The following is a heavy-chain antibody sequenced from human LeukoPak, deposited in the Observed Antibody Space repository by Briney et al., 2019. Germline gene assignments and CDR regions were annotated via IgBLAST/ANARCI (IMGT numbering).Heavy chain of an antibody. Sequence: GASVKVSRKASGYTFTGYYMHWVRQAPGQGLEWMGGIIPIFGTANYAQKFQGRVTITADESTSTAYMELSSLRSEDTAVYYCARAWTVGSYFDYWGQGTLVTVSS. D-gene: IGHD3-10*01. CDR3: ARAWTVGSYFDY. J-gene: IGHJ4*02. CDR2: IIPIFGTA. CDR1: GYTFTGYY. V-gene: IGHV1-69*13.